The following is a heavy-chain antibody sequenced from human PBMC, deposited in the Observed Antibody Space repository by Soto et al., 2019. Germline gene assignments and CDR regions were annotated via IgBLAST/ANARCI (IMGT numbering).Heavy chain of an antibody. CDR2: IYYTGNN. J-gene: IGHJ4*02. CDR1: GDSSSSPHYY. CDR3: AREPKQNYDSSPWNGGFDS. D-gene: IGHD3-22*01. V-gene: IGHV4-30-4*01. Sequence: PSETLSLTCTVSGDSSSSPHYYWTWIRQPPGKGLEWVGYIYYTGNNFYNPALKSRVDMSVDPSTNQFSLKLASVTDAHTAVYFCAREPKQNYDSSPWNGGFDSWGPGTLVTVSS.